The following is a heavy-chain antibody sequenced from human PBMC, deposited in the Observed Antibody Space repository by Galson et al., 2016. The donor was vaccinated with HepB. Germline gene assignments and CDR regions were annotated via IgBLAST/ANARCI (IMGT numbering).Heavy chain of an antibody. D-gene: IGHD4-17*01. CDR3: AYDYGDYNFDY. CDR1: GYAFASYN. J-gene: IGHJ4*02. V-gene: IGHV1-46*01. CDR2: INPSGGST. Sequence: SVKVSCKASGYAFASYNMHWVRQAPGQGLEWMGIINPSGGSTNYAQKFQVRVTMTSDTSTSTVYMELSSLRSEDTAVYYCAYDYGDYNFDYWGQGTLVTVSS.